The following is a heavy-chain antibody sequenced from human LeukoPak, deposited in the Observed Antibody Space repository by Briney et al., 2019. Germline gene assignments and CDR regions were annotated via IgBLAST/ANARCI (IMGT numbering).Heavy chain of an antibody. J-gene: IGHJ4*02. CDR1: GFTFSSYE. CDR2: ISTNGVTI. V-gene: IGHV3-48*03. D-gene: IGHD5-12*01. CDR3: ERDRYGGYDFGFDY. Sequence: PGGSLRLSCAASGFTFSSYEMNWVRQAPGKGLEWISYISTNGVTIYYADSVKGRFTISRDNAKNSLYLQMNSLRAEDTAVYYCERDRYGGYDFGFDYWGQGTPVTVSS.